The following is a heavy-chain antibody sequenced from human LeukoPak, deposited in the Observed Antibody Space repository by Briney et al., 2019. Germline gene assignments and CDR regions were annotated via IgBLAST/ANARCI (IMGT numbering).Heavy chain of an antibody. D-gene: IGHD3-22*01. CDR2: ISGSGGST. Sequence: PGGSLRLSCAASGFSFRSYAMIWVLQAPGRGLEWVSAISGSGGSTYYADSVKGRFTISRDNSKNTLYLQMNSLRAEDTAIYYCAKDAFYYDSSGYYVDWGQGTLVTVSS. CDR1: GFSFRSYA. V-gene: IGHV3-23*01. J-gene: IGHJ4*02. CDR3: AKDAFYYDSSGYYVD.